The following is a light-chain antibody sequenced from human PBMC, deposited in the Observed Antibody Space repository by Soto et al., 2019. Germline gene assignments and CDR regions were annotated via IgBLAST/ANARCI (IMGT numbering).Light chain of an antibody. J-gene: IGLJ3*02. CDR1: SSDVGGYNY. CDR3: CSYAGTYTLWV. Sequence: QSALTQPRSVSGSPGQSVTISCTGTSSDVGGYNYVSWYQQHPGKAPKLIIYDVSKRPSGVPDRFSGSKSGNTASLTISGLQAEDEADYYCCSYAGTYTLWVFXGGTKVTVL. CDR2: DVS. V-gene: IGLV2-11*01.